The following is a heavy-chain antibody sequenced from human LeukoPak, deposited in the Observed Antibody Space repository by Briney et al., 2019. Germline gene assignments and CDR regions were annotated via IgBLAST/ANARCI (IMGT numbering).Heavy chain of an antibody. Sequence: GASVKVSCKASGYTFTSYAMHWVPQAPGQRLEWMGWINAGNGNTKYSQKFQGRVTITRDTSASTAYMELSSLRSEDTAVYYCARDSVGGGILTGHYFDYWGQGTLVTVSS. V-gene: IGHV1-3*01. J-gene: IGHJ4*02. D-gene: IGHD3-9*01. CDR3: ARDSVGGGILTGHYFDY. CDR2: INAGNGNT. CDR1: GYTFTSYA.